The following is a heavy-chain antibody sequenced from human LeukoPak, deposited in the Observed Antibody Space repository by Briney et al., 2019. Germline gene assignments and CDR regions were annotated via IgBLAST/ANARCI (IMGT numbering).Heavy chain of an antibody. D-gene: IGHD1-26*01. CDR2: IHYSGST. V-gene: IGHV4-59*01. CDR1: GGSISSYY. CDR3: ARDRTGGNWFDP. J-gene: IGHJ5*02. Sequence: SETLSLTCTVSGGSISSYYWSWIRQPPGKGLEWIGFIHYSGSTNYNPSLRSRVTISVDTSKNQFSLKLSSVTAADTAVYYCARDRTGGNWFDPWGQGTLVTVSS.